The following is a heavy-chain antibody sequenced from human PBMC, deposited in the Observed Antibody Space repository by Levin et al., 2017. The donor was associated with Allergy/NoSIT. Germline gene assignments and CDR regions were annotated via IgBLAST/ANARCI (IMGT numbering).Heavy chain of an antibody. CDR3: ARGPYYDILTGYSPDAFDI. Sequence: SETLSLTCTVSGGSISSGGYYWSWIRQHPGKGLEWIGYIYYSGSTYYNPSLKSRVTISVDTSKNQFSLKLSSVTAADTAVYYCARGPYYDILTGYSPDAFDIWGQGTMVTVSS. CDR2: IYYSGST. CDR1: GGSISSGGYY. D-gene: IGHD3-9*01. V-gene: IGHV4-31*03. J-gene: IGHJ3*02.